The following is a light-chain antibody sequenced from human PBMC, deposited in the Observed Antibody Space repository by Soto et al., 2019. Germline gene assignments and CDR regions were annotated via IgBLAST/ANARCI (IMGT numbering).Light chain of an antibody. CDR2: GAS. V-gene: IGKV3-15*01. J-gene: IGKJ4*01. Sequence: EIVMTQSPATLSVSPGERATLSCRASQSVSSNLAWYQQKPGQAPRLLIYGASTRATGIPARFSGRRSGTEFTPTISTLQPEDVAVYYCQEYNNWHPITFGGGTKVDIK. CDR3: QEYNNWHPIT. CDR1: QSVSSN.